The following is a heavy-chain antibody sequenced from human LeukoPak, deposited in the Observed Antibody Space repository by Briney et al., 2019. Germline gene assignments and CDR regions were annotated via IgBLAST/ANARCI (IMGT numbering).Heavy chain of an antibody. D-gene: IGHD6-19*01. J-gene: IGHJ4*02. CDR2: LYNSGST. Sequence: SETLSLTCTVFGGSIRSYYWSWIRQPPGKGLEWIGYLYNSGSTTYNPSLKSRVTISVDTSKNQFSLKLSSVTAADTAVYYCARGGSGIAFDYWGQGTLVTVSS. CDR1: GGSIRSYY. CDR3: ARGGSGIAFDY. V-gene: IGHV4-59*01.